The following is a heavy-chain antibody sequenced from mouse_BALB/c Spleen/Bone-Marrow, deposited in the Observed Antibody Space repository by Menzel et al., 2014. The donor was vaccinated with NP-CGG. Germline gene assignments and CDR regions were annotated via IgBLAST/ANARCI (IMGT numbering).Heavy chain of an antibody. J-gene: IGHJ2*01. D-gene: IGHD4-1*01. V-gene: IGHV2-3*01. CDR1: GFSLPSYG. Sequence: VQLQQSGPGLVAPSQSLSITCSVSGFSLPSYGVSWVRQPPGKDLEWLGVIWGDGSTNYHSALISRLSISKDNSKSQVFLKLNSLQTDDTATYYCAKGPNWDGYFDYWGQGTTLTVSS. CDR2: IWGDGST. CDR3: AKGPNWDGYFDY.